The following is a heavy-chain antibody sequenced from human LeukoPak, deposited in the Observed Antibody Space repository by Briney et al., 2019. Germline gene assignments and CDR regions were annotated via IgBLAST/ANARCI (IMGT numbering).Heavy chain of an antibody. Sequence: GGSLRLSCAASGFTFRNYAMHWVRQAPGKGLEWVALISYEGSNKCYADSVKGRFTISRDNSKNTLYLQMNSLRGEDTAVYYCARGAPRNYDFWSGPFDYWGQGSLVTVSS. CDR2: ISYEGSNK. J-gene: IGHJ4*02. CDR1: GFTFRNYA. CDR3: ARGAPRNYDFWSGPFDY. D-gene: IGHD3-3*01. V-gene: IGHV3-30-3*01.